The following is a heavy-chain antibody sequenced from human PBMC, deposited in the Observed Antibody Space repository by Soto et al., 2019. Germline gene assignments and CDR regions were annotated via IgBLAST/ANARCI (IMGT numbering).Heavy chain of an antibody. D-gene: IGHD2-2*01. CDR1: GYTFTGDY. CDR3: AGTSCSSTTCPTTY. J-gene: IGHJ4*02. V-gene: IGHV1-2*02. CDR2: INPHSGGT. Sequence: QVQLVQSGAEVKKPGASVKVSCKTSGYTFTGDYIYWVRQAPGQGLEWMGWINPHSGGTDSSQKFQGRGTMTRDTSISTAYMELSRLRSDDTDVYYCAGTSCSSTTCPTTYWGQGTLVNVSS.